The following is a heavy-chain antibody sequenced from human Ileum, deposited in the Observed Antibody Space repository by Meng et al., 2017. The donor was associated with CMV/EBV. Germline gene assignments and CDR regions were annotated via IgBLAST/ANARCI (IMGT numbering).Heavy chain of an antibody. CDR3: ARRRGPRGYIDY. D-gene: IGHD3-10*01. CDR2: IHSNGAT. Sequence: QVQLEESGPGLVKPLETLSLSCTVSGGSFSDYYWNWIRQPAGQGLEWIGRIHSNGATDYNPSLQSRVTMSVDSSKNEFFLSLSFVTAADTAIYYCARRRGPRGYIDYWGQGILVTVSS. J-gene: IGHJ4*02. CDR1: GGSFSDYY. V-gene: IGHV4-4*07.